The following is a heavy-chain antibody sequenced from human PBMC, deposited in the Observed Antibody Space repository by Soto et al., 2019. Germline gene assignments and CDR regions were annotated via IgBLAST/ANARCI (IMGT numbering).Heavy chain of an antibody. D-gene: IGHD2-2*01. Sequence: GASVKVSCKASGYTFTSYDINWVRQATGQGLEWMGWMNPNSGNTGYAQKFQGRVTMTRNTSISTAYMELSSLRSEDTAVYYCARGGYCSSTSYYRYYYYGMDVWGQGTTVTVSS. CDR1: GYTFTSYD. J-gene: IGHJ6*02. V-gene: IGHV1-8*01. CDR3: ARGGYCSSTSYYRYYYYGMDV. CDR2: MNPNSGNT.